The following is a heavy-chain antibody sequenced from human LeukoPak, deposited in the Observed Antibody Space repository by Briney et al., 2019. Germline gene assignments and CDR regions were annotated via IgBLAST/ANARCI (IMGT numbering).Heavy chain of an antibody. J-gene: IGHJ4*02. CDR1: GYSISSSNW. CDR3: ASGYYYDSSGLSLDY. V-gene: IGHV4-28*01. Sequence: KTSETLSLTCAVSGYSISSSNWWGWIRQPPGKGLEWIGYIYYSGSTNYNPSLRSRVTISVDTSKNQFSLKLSSVTAADTAVYYCASGYYYDSSGLSLDYWGQGTLVTVSS. D-gene: IGHD3-22*01. CDR2: IYYSGST.